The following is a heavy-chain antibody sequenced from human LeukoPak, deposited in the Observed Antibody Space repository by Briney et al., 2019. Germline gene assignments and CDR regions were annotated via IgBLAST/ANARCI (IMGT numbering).Heavy chain of an antibody. CDR1: RFSFSTYA. D-gene: IGHD2-2*01. J-gene: IGHJ4*02. CDR2: VSYDGNNK. CDR3: ARVTRGCSSTSCYWFSVVRGVSADY. V-gene: IGHV3-30-3*01. Sequence: GRSLRLSCAASRFSFSTYAVHWVRQAPGKGLEWVAVVSYDGNNKYYTDSVRGRFTISRDNAKNSLYLQMNSLRAEDTAVYYCARVTRGCSSTSCYWFSVVRGVSADYWGQGTLVTVSS.